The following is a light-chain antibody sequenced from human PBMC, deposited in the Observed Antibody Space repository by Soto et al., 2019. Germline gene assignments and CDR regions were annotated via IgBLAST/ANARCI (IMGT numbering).Light chain of an antibody. CDR1: QGISSA. CDR3: QQFINYPPLT. CDR2: DAS. Sequence: AIQLTQSPSSLSASVGDRVTITCRASQGISSALAWYQQTPGKAPKLLIYDASSLESGVPLRFSGSGSGTDFTLTISSLQPEDFATSYCQQFINYPPLTFGGGTKVEIK. V-gene: IGKV1D-13*01. J-gene: IGKJ4*01.